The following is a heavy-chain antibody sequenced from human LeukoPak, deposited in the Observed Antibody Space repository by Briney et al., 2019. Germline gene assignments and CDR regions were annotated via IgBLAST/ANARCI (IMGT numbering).Heavy chain of an antibody. CDR3: ARDLIAAAAASEY. CDR2: INPNSGGT. V-gene: IGHV1-2*02. D-gene: IGHD6-13*01. CDR1: GYTFTGYY. J-gene: IGHJ4*02. Sequence: ASVKVSCKASGYTFTGYYMHWVRQAPGQGLEWMGWINPNSGGTNYAQKFQGRVTMTRDTSISTAYMELSGLRSDDTAVYYCARDLIAAAAASEYWGQGTLVTVSS.